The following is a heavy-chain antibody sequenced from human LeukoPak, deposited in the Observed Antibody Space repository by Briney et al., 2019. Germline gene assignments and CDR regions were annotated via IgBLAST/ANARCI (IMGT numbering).Heavy chain of an antibody. CDR1: GGTFSSFA. Sequence: SVKVSCKASGGTFSSFAISWVRQAPGQGLEWMGRIIPILGIANYAQKFQGRVTITADKSTSTAYMELSSLRSEDTAVYYCEGWFGPVMLVYWGQGALVTVSS. D-gene: IGHD3-10*01. J-gene: IGHJ4*02. V-gene: IGHV1-69*04. CDR3: EGWFGPVMLVY. CDR2: IIPILGIA.